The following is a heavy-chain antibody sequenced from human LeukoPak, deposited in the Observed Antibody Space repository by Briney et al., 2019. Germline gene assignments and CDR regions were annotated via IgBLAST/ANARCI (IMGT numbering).Heavy chain of an antibody. V-gene: IGHV3-23*01. Sequence: GGSLRLSCAASGFTFSSYAMSWVRQTPGRGLDWVSSISGSGVTTYHADSVKGRFIISRDNSKNTLYLQMNSLRAEDTAVYYCAKDRPGNWNDGNYWGQGTLVTVSS. D-gene: IGHD1-1*01. J-gene: IGHJ4*02. CDR2: ISGSGVTT. CDR1: GFTFSSYA. CDR3: AKDRPGNWNDGNY.